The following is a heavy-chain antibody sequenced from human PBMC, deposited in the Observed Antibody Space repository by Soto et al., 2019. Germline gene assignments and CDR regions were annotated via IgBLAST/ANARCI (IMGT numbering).Heavy chain of an antibody. CDR2: ISGSGGST. CDR1: GFTFSSYA. Sequence: GGSLRLSCAASGFTFSSYAMSWVRQAPGKGLEWVSAISGSGGSTYYADSVKGRFTISRDNSKNTLYLQMNSLRAEDTAVYYCAKAHGRTVATIASDDYWGQGTLVTVSS. V-gene: IGHV3-23*01. D-gene: IGHD5-12*01. J-gene: IGHJ4*02. CDR3: AKAHGRTVATIASDDY.